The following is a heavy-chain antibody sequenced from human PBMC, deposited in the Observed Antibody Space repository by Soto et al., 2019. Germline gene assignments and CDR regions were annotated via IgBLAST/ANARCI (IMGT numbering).Heavy chain of an antibody. D-gene: IGHD6-19*01. CDR1: GFTFSSYA. Sequence: EVQLLESGGNLVQPGGSLKLSCAASGFTFSSYAMSWVRQAPGKGLEWVSGIGGSAAGPNYADSVKGRFTISRDNSRNTVYLQMSSLRAEDTALYYCARGGGIAVAGTHLDYWGQGTLVTVSS. V-gene: IGHV3-23*01. CDR2: IGGSAAGP. CDR3: ARGGGIAVAGTHLDY. J-gene: IGHJ4*02.